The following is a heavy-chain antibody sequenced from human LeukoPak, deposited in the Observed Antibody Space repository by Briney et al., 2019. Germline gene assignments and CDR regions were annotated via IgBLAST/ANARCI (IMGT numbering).Heavy chain of an antibody. J-gene: IGHJ4*02. V-gene: IGHV3-23*01. Sequence: GGSLRLSCATSGFTFSSYAMSWVRQAPGKGLEWVSGIGASGGSTYYADSVKGRFTISRDNSKNSLYLQMNSLRAEDTAVYYCAKHLAPYDSSGYYRRFDYWGQGTLVTVSS. CDR3: AKHLAPYDSSGYYRRFDY. CDR1: GFTFSSYA. D-gene: IGHD3-22*01. CDR2: IGASGGST.